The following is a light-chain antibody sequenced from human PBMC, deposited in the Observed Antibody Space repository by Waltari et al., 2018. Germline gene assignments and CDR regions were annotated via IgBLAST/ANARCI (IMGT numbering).Light chain of an antibody. J-gene: IGLJ3*02. CDR2: NTN. CDR3: VLFMGSGIWV. CDR1: SGSVSTSYY. V-gene: IGLV8-61*01. Sequence: QTVVTQEPSFSVSPGGTVTLTCGLSSGSVSTSYYPSWYQQAPGQAPRARLYNTNTRPSGGPVRVSGSILGNKAALTITGAQADDESDYYCVLFMGSGIWVFGGGTKLTVL.